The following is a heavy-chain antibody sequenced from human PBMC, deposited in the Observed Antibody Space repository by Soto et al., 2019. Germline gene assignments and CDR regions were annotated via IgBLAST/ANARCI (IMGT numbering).Heavy chain of an antibody. D-gene: IGHD5-18*01. J-gene: IGHJ6*02. CDR2: IYPGDSDT. CDR1: GYSFTSYW. V-gene: IGHV5-51*01. Sequence: GESLKISCKGSGYSFTSYWIGWVRQMPGKGLEWMGIIYPGDSDTRYSPSFQGQVTISADKSISTAYLQWSSLKASDTAMYSWVRHPNLDTAIRDYYYSTDVWGPGTSVSLTS. CDR3: VRHPNLDTAIRDYYYSTDV.